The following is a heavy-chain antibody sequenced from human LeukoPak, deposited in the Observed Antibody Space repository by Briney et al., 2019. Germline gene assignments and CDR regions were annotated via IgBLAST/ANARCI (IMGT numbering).Heavy chain of an antibody. D-gene: IGHD4-11*01. J-gene: IGHJ2*01. CDR1: GCSFSISSYY. CDR2: IYYSAST. CDR3: ARQWSFDYSFDWYFDL. Sequence: KSSETLSLTCTVSGCSFSISSYYWGWIRHPPGKGLEWIGSIYYSASTYYNPSLKSRVTMSVDTSKNHFSLKLSSAHAPNKTLYYCARQWSFDYSFDWYFDLWGRGILVTVSS. V-gene: IGHV4-39*01.